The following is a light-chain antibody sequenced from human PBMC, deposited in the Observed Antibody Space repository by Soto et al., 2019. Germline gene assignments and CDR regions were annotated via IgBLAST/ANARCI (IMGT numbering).Light chain of an antibody. J-gene: IGLJ2*01. CDR3: GTWDSSLSAGV. Sequence: QSALTQPASVSGSPGQSITISCTGTSSGVGYDNYVSWFQQHPGKAPKLMIYEVSRRPSGVSNRFSGSKSGTSAILGITGLQTGDEADYFCGTWDSSLSAGVFGGGTKLTVL. CDR2: EVS. CDR1: SSGVGYDNY. V-gene: IGLV2-14*01.